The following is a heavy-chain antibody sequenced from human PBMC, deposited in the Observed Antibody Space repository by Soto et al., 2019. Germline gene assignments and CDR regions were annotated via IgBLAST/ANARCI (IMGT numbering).Heavy chain of an antibody. CDR1: GGSVSSGSYY. CDR3: ARPVLSIAMDPNQYYVMDV. J-gene: IGHJ6*02. Sequence: SETLSLTCTVSGGSVSSGSYYWSWIRQPPGKGLEWIGYIYYSGSTNYSPSFQGHVTISADKSTRTAYLQWSSLKASDTAMYYCARPVLSIAMDPNQYYVMDVWGQGTTVTVSS. V-gene: IGHV4-61*01. D-gene: IGHD2-21*01. CDR2: IYYSGST.